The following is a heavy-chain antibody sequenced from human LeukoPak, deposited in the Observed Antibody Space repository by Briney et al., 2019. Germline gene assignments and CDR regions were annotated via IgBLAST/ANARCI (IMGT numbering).Heavy chain of an antibody. CDR1: GGTFRIYA. CDR3: AREAAMGDYYYYYMDV. CDR2: IIPIFGTA. J-gene: IGHJ6*03. D-gene: IGHD5-18*01. Sequence: ASVKVSCQASGGTFRIYAISWVRQAPGQGLEWMGRIIPIFGTANYAQKFQGRVTITTDESTSTAYMELSSLRSEDTAVYYCAREAAMGDYYYYYMDVWGKGTTVTVSS. V-gene: IGHV1-69*05.